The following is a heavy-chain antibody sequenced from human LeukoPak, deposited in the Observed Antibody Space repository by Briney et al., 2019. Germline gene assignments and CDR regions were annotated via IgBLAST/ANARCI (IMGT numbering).Heavy chain of an antibody. CDR2: IYYSGST. CDR1: GGSISSYY. V-gene: IGHV4-59*01. Sequence: NPSETLSLTCTVSGGSISSYYWSWIRQPPGKGLEWIGYIYYSGSTNYNPSLKSRVTISVDTSKNQFSLKLSSVTAADTAVYYCARGIAAAGTLVDYWGQGTLVTVSS. CDR3: ARGIAAAGTLVDY. D-gene: IGHD6-13*01. J-gene: IGHJ4*02.